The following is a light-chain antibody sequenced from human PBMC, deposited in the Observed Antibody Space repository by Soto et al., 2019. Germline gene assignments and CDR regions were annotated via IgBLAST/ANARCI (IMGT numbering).Light chain of an antibody. V-gene: IGLV2-14*01. CDR1: SSDVGGYNS. CDR3: SSYTSSSTVV. Sequence: QSVLTQPASVSGSPGQSITISCTGTSSDVGGYNSVSWYQQHPGKAPKLMIYDVSNRPSGVSNRFSGSKSGNTASLTISGLQAEDGADYYCSSYTSSSTVVFGGGTKVTV. J-gene: IGLJ2*01. CDR2: DVS.